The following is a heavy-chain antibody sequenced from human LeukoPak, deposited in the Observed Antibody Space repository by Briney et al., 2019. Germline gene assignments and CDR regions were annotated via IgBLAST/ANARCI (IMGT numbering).Heavy chain of an antibody. Sequence: GVSVKVSCKASGYTFTDYYVHWVRQAPGQGLEWMGWINPYSGGTSYAQKFQGRVTMTRDTSISTAYMDLSRLRSDDTAVYYCARDSTERVRYFDGPGGSWGQGTLVTVSS. CDR1: GYTFTDYY. D-gene: IGHD3-9*01. CDR2: INPYSGGT. J-gene: IGHJ5*02. CDR3: ARDSTERVRYFDGPGGS. V-gene: IGHV1-2*02.